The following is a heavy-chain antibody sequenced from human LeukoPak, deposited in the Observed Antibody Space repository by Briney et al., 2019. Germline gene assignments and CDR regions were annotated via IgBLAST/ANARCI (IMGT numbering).Heavy chain of an antibody. V-gene: IGHV5-51*01. CDR2: IYPGDSDT. CDR1: GYSVTSYW. CDR3: ARQAAHYYYYMDV. J-gene: IGHJ6*03. Sequence: GESLKISCKGSGYSVTSYWIGWVRQMPGKGLERMGIIYPGDSDTRYSPSFQGQVTISADKSSSTAYLQWSSLRASDTAMYYCARQAAHYYYYMDVWGKGTTVTVSS.